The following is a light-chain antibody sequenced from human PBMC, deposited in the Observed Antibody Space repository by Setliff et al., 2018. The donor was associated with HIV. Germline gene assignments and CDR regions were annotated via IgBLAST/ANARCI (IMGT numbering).Light chain of an antibody. V-gene: IGLV2-23*02. CDR3: CSYAGTDTFVV. J-gene: IGLJ1*01. CDR1: INNIGSYNR. CDR2: EVN. Sequence: QSVLTQPPSVSGSPGQSIIISCTGTINNIGSYNRVSWYQQRPGTAPKLIIFEVNKRPSGVSNRFSGSKSGCTASLAISGLQADDEGDYYCCSYAGTDTFVVFGTGTKVTVL.